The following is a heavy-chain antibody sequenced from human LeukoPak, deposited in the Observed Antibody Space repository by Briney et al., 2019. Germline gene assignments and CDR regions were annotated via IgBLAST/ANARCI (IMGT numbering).Heavy chain of an antibody. CDR1: GFTFSTYA. D-gene: IGHD6-19*01. Sequence: GGSLRLSCAASGFTFSTYAMSWVRQAPGKGLEWVSAVSGSGGSAYQADSVKGRFTISRDNSKNTLYLQMNSLRAEDTAVYYCARDRRTSGSYADYWGQGTLVTVSS. CDR3: ARDRRTSGSYADY. V-gene: IGHV3-23*01. CDR2: VSGSGGSA. J-gene: IGHJ4*02.